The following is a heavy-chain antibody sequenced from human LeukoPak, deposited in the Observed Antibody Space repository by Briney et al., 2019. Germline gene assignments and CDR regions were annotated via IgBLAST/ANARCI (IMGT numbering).Heavy chain of an antibody. D-gene: IGHD3-16*01. J-gene: IGHJ4*02. Sequence: GGSLRLSCAASGFTFSTYWMSWVRQSPGKGLEWVANMSPVGSGKYYADSVRGRFTISRDNAKNSFYLQMNSLRVEDTAVYYGVRDEKKRGGDYWGQGTLVTVST. CDR2: MSPVGSGK. V-gene: IGHV3-7*01. CDR3: VRDEKKRGGDY. CDR1: GFTFSTYW.